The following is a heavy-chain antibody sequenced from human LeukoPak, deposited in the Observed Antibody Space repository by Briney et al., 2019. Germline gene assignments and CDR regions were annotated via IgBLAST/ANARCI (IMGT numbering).Heavy chain of an antibody. J-gene: IGHJ3*02. CDR1: GFTFSSYA. D-gene: IGHD2-2*01. Sequence: GRALRLSCAASGFTFSSYALHWVRQAPGKGLEWVAVISYDGSNKYYADSVKGRFTISRDNSEKTLYLQMNSLRAEDTAVYYCSRARLRYQQLFGDAFDIWGLGTMVTVSS. V-gene: IGHV3-30-3*01. CDR3: SRARLRYQQLFGDAFDI. CDR2: ISYDGSNK.